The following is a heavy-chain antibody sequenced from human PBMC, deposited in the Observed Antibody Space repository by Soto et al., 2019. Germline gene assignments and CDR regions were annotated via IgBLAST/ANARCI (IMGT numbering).Heavy chain of an antibody. CDR3: ARDKGRDGYNFVDY. Sequence: PSETLSLTCAVSGGSISSSNWWSWVRQPPGKGLEWIGEIYHSGSTNYNPSLKSRVTISVDKSKNQSSLKLSSVTAADTAVYYCARDKGRDGYNFVDYWGQGTLVTVSS. J-gene: IGHJ4*02. CDR1: GGSISSSNW. V-gene: IGHV4-4*02. CDR2: IYHSGST. D-gene: IGHD5-12*01.